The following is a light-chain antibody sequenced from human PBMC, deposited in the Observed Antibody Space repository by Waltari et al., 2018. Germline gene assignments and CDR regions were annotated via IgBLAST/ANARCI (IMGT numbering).Light chain of an antibody. CDR2: DAS. CDR1: QSIGSL. V-gene: IGKV1-5*01. J-gene: IGKJ4*01. CDR3: QQYYSYFT. Sequence: DIQMTQSPSTLSASVGDRVTITCRASQSIGSLLAWYQQKPGKAPKLLIYDASSLESGVPSRFSGSGSGTDITLTINSLQPDDFATYSCQQYYSYFTFGGGAKVEIK.